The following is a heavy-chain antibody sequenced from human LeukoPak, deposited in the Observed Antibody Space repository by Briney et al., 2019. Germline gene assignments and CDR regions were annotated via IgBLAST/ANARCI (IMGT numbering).Heavy chain of an antibody. CDR3: ARGWGVPAATRGYFDY. CDR1: GGSISSYY. D-gene: IGHD2-2*01. CDR2: IYYSGST. Sequence: SETLSLTCTVSGGSISSYYWSWIRQPPGKGLEWIGYIYYSGSTNYNPSLKSRVTISVDTSKNQFSLKLSSVTAADTAVYYCARGWGVPAATRGYFDYWGQGTLVTVSS. V-gene: IGHV4-59*01. J-gene: IGHJ4*02.